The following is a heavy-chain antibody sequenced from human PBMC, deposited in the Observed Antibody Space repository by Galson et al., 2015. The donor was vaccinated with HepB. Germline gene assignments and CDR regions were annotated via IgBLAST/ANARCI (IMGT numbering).Heavy chain of an antibody. CDR1: GFTFSSYG. J-gene: IGHJ6*02. CDR2: ISYDGSNK. Sequence: SLRLSCAASGFTFSSYGMHWVRQAPGKGLEWVAVISYDGSNKYYADSVKGRFTISRDNSKNTLYLQMNSLRAEDTAVYYCAKQKREWLYDYGMDVWGQGTTVTVSS. D-gene: IGHD3-3*01. V-gene: IGHV3-30*18. CDR3: AKQKREWLYDYGMDV.